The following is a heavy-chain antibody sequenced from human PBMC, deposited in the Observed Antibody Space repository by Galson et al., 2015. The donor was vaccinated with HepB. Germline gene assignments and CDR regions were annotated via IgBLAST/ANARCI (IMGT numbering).Heavy chain of an antibody. Sequence: SLRLSCAASGFTFSSYAMSWVRQAPGKGLEWVSAISGSGGSTYYADSVKGRFTISRDNSKNTLYLQMNSLRAEDTAVYYCAKEEGTDCSGGSCYFEVFQHWGQGTLVTVSS. D-gene: IGHD2-15*01. CDR1: GFTFSSYA. CDR2: ISGSGGST. CDR3: AKEEGTDCSGGSCYFEVFQH. V-gene: IGHV3-23*01. J-gene: IGHJ1*01.